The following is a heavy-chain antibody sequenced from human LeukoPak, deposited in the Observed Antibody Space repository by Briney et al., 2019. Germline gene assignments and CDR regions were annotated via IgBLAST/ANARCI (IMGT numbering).Heavy chain of an antibody. V-gene: IGHV4-59*12. CDR2: IYYSGST. CDR3: ARVSLVRGAPDYYFDY. CDR1: GGSMSSYY. D-gene: IGHD3-10*01. J-gene: IGHJ4*02. Sequence: SETLSLTCTVSGGSMSSYYWNWIRQPPGKGLEWIGYIYYSGSTNYNPSLKSRVTMSVDTSKNQFSLKLSSVTAADTAVYYCARVSLVRGAPDYYFDYWGQGTLVTVSS.